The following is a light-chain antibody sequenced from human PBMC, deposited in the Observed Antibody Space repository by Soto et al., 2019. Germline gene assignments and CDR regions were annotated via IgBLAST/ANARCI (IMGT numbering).Light chain of an antibody. Sequence: QSALTQPASVSGSPGQSITISCTGTSSDIGGYNYVSWYQQQPGKAPKLIVYDVSNRPSGVSNRFSGSKSGNTASLTISGLQAEDEADYYCSSYRSSTSPVVFGGGTQLTVL. CDR1: SSDIGGYNY. V-gene: IGLV2-14*03. CDR3: SSYRSSTSPVV. CDR2: DVS. J-gene: IGLJ2*01.